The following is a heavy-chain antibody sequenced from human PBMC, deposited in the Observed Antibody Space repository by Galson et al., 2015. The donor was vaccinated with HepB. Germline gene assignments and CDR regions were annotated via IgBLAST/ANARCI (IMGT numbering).Heavy chain of an antibody. D-gene: IGHD5-12*01. Sequence: SLRLSCAASGFTLSNYYMTWIRQAPGGGLEWVSYIGTSAFTIYYADSVRGRFTISRDNAENTLYLQTNSLRAEDTALYYCARDLSGSDDAFDIWGQGTMVTVSS. J-gene: IGHJ3*02. CDR1: GFTLSNYY. CDR2: IGTSAFTI. V-gene: IGHV3-11*01. CDR3: ARDLSGSDDAFDI.